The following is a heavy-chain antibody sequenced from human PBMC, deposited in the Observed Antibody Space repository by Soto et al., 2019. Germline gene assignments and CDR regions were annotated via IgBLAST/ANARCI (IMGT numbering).Heavy chain of an antibody. D-gene: IGHD1-1*01. V-gene: IGHV3-23*01. CDR2: ISGSGATT. CDR1: VFIFSDYA. J-gene: IGHJ4*02. CDR3: TKGGIPRRYNIPKVDFDY. Sequence: LSCAASVFIFSDYAMSWVRQAPGRGLEWVSAISGSGATTYYPDSVKGRFTISRDNSKNTLYLQMNNLRADDTAVYYCTKGGIPRRYNIPKVDFDYWGQGSLVTVSS.